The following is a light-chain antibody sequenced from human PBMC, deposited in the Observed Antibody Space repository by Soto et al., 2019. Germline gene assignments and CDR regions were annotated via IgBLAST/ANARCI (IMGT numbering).Light chain of an antibody. CDR3: QQLDSYPFT. CDR2: AAS. J-gene: IGKJ3*01. Sequence: DIQLTQSPSFLSASIGYRVTITCRASQGISSYLAWYQQKPGKAPKLLIYAASTLQSGVPSRFSGSGSGTEFTLTISSLQPEDFATYYCQQLDSYPFTFGPGTRWIS. V-gene: IGKV1-9*01. CDR1: QGISSY.